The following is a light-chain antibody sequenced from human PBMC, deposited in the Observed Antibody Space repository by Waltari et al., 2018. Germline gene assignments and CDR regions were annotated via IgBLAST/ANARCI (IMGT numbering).Light chain of an antibody. CDR3: GQGTHWTPFT. Sequence: DVVMTQSPLSLPITPGQSASISCRSSQNLLHSDGNTYLSWYQQKPGQPPRLLLYKVSKRDSGVPDRFSGSGAGTDFTLKISRVEAEDVGLYFCGQGTHWTPFTFGPGTKLDIK. J-gene: IGKJ3*01. V-gene: IGKV2-30*02. CDR2: KVS. CDR1: QNLLHSDGNTY.